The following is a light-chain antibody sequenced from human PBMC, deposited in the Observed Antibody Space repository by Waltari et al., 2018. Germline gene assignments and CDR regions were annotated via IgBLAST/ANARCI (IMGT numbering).Light chain of an antibody. CDR1: SSDVGGYNY. CDR2: EVS. J-gene: IGLJ2*01. CDR3: SSYAGSNDPVV. Sequence: QSALTQPPSASGSPGQSVAIPCTGTSSDVGGYNYVPWYQPHPGKAPKLIIYEVSKRPSGVPDRFSGSKSGNTASLTVSGLQADDEADFYCSSYAGSNDPVVFGGGTKLTVL. V-gene: IGLV2-8*01.